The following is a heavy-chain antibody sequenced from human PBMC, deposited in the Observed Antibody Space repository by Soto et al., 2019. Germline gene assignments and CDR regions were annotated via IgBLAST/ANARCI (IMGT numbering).Heavy chain of an antibody. Sequence: QVQLVQSGAEVKKPGASVKVSCQASGYTFTSYGITWVRQAPGQGLEWMGWISAYNGNTNYAQKLQGRVTMTTVTSTSTAYMELRSLRSDDTAVYYCARDHVSGWDLMKNDAFDIWGQGTMVTVSS. D-gene: IGHD6-19*01. CDR1: GYTFTSYG. V-gene: IGHV1-18*04. CDR3: ARDHVSGWDLMKNDAFDI. J-gene: IGHJ3*02. CDR2: ISAYNGNT.